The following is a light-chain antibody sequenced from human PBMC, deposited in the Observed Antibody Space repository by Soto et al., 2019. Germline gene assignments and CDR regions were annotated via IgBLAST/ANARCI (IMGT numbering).Light chain of an antibody. V-gene: IGKV1-12*01. CDR3: QQADSFPIT. Sequence: DIQSTQSPSYVSASVGDRVTITCRASQGIKNWLAWYQQKPGKAPNLLIYTGSSLQSGVPSRFSGSGSGTDFTLTINSLQPEDFATYYCQQADSFPITFGQGTRLEIK. CDR1: QGIKNW. J-gene: IGKJ5*01. CDR2: TGS.